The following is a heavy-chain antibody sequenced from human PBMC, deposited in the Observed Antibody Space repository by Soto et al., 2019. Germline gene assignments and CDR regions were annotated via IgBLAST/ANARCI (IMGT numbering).Heavy chain of an antibody. Sequence: SHTLSLTCAVSGYSVSSNSAAWNWIRQSPSRGLEWLGRTYYRSKWYNDYAVSVKSRITINPDTSKNQFSLQLNSVTPEDTAVYYCARAPGGIHAFDIWGQGTMVTVSS. D-gene: IGHD3-16*01. CDR2: TYYRSKWYN. J-gene: IGHJ3*02. V-gene: IGHV6-1*01. CDR3: ARAPGGIHAFDI. CDR1: GYSVSSNSAA.